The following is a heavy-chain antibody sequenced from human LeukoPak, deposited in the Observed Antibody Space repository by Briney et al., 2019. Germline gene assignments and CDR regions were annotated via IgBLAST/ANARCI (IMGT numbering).Heavy chain of an antibody. D-gene: IGHD6-13*01. CDR2: ISGSGGST. J-gene: IGHJ4*02. Sequence: GGSLSLSCAASGFTFSSFAMSWVRQAPGKGREWVSAISGSGGSTYYADSVKGRFTISRDNSKNTLYLQMNSLRAEDSAVYYCAKDLTAAAGDYGGQGTLVTVSS. CDR3: AKDLTAAAGDY. V-gene: IGHV3-23*01. CDR1: GFTFSSFA.